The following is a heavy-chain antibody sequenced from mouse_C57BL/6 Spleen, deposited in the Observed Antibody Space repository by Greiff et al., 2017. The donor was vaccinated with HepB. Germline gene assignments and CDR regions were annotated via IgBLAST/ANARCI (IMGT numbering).Heavy chain of an antibody. CDR2: ISDGGSYT. CDR3: ARATTVEDYFDY. D-gene: IGHD1-1*01. V-gene: IGHV5-4*03. Sequence: EVMLVESGGGLVKPGGSLKLSCAASGFTFSSYAMSWVRQTPEKRLEWVATISDGGSYTYYPDNVKGRFTISRDNAKNNLYLQMSHLKSEDTAMYYCARATTVEDYFDYWGQGTTLTVSS. J-gene: IGHJ2*01. CDR1: GFTFSSYA.